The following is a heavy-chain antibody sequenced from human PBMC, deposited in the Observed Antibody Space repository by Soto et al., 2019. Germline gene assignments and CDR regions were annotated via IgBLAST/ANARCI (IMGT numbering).Heavy chain of an antibody. CDR2: ISAYNGNT. CDR3: ARMGGYCSRTSCPTPYYFYY. J-gene: IGHJ4*02. CDR1: GYTFTSYG. V-gene: IGHV1-18*01. Sequence: ASVKVSCKASGYTFTSYGISWARQAPGQGLEWMGWISAYNGNTNYAQKLQGRVTMTTDTSTSTAYMELRSLRSDDTAVYYCARMGGYCSRTSCPTPYYFYYWGQGTLVTVSS. D-gene: IGHD2-2*01.